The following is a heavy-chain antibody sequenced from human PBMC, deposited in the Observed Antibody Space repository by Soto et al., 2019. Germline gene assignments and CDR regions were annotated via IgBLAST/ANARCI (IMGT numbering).Heavy chain of an antibody. CDR3: ASSSDYYYYYYMDV. CDR1: GFTFSSNA. V-gene: IGHV3-23*01. CDR2: ISGSGGST. J-gene: IGHJ6*03. Sequence: EVQLLESGGGLVQPGGSLRLSCAASGFTFSSNAMSWVRQAPGKGLEWVSGISGSGGSTYYADSVKGRFTISRDNSRNTLYLQMNSLRAEDTAVYYCASSSDYYYYYYMDVWGKGTTVTVSS.